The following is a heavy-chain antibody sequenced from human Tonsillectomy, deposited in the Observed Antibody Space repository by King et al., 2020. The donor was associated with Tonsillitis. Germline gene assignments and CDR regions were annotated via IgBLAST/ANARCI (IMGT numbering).Heavy chain of an antibody. CDR1: GFTFSNYG. CDR3: ARGLVGATTSDWYFDH. Sequence: VQLVESGGGVVQPGRSLRLSCAASGFTFSNYGTHWVRQAPGKGLEWVAVIWYDGSNKYYADSVKGRFTISRDNFKNTLYLQMNSLRVEDTAVYYCARGLVGATTSDWYFDHWGRGTLVTVSS. V-gene: IGHV3-33*08. CDR2: IWYDGSNK. D-gene: IGHD1-26*01. J-gene: IGHJ2*01.